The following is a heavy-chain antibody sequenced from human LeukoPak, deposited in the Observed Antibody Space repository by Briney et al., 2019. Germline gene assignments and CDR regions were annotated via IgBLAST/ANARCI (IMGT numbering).Heavy chain of an antibody. CDR3: SRVAYGYSYGYEP. CDR2: INRSGST. J-gene: IGHJ5*02. V-gene: IGHV4-34*01. Sequence: PSETLSLTCAVYGGSFSGYYWSWIRQPPGKGLEWIGEINRSGSTNYNPSLKSRVTISVDTSKNQFSLKLSSVTAADTAVYYCSRVAYGYSYGYEPWGQGTLVTVSS. D-gene: IGHD5-18*01. CDR1: GGSFSGYY.